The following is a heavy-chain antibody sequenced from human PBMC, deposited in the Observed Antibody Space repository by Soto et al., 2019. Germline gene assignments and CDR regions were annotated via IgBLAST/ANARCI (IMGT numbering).Heavy chain of an antibody. D-gene: IGHD3-16*01. V-gene: IGHV4-31*03. CDR2: IDHSCTT. CDR3: ALGMFMDV. CDR1: GASLSSSGHY. Sequence: QVQLQESGPGLVKPSQTLSLTCTVSGASLSSSGHYWNWVRQHPGKGLEWIGYIDHSCTTYYNPSLNSRLAMSIDPSKNQLSLEVTSVTAADTALYFCALGMFMDVWGRGTRVTVSA. J-gene: IGHJ6*04.